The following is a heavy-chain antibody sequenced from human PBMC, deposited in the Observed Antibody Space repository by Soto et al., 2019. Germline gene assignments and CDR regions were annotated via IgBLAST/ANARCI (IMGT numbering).Heavy chain of an antibody. CDR2: VYSSGST. CDR3: ARDSSGYYWFDT. D-gene: IGHD3-22*01. V-gene: IGHV4-59*01. CDR1: GGSISGYY. Sequence: SETLSLTCTVSGGSISGYYWNWIRQPPGKELEWIGYVYSSGSTKYNPSLKSRVTISIDTSKNQFSLKLSSVTAADTAVYYCARDSSGYYWFDTWGQGTLVTVS. J-gene: IGHJ5*02.